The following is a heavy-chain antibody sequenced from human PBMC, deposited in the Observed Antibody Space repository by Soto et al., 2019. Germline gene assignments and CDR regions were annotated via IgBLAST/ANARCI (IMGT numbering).Heavy chain of an antibody. J-gene: IGHJ5*02. CDR2: ISSSSSTI. D-gene: IGHD3-3*01. V-gene: IGHV3-48*01. CDR1: GFTFSSYS. Sequence: GGSLRLSCAASGFTFSSYSMNWVRQAPGKGLEWVSYISSSSSTIYYADSVKGRFTISRDNAKNSLYLQMNSLRAEDTAVYYCARDSITIFGVVIRGRWFDPWGQGTLVTVS. CDR3: ARDSITIFGVVIRGRWFDP.